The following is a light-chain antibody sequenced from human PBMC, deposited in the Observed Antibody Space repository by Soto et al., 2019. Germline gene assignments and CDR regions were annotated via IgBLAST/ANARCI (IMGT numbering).Light chain of an antibody. Sequence: DIQMTQSPSSLSASVGDRVTITCQASQDITNDLNWYQQKPGKAPKVLIYEASNLKTGVPSRFSGSGSGTDFTFTISSLQPGDIATYFCQQYDNVPLTFGGGTKVEIK. CDR2: EAS. J-gene: IGKJ4*01. CDR3: QQYDNVPLT. CDR1: QDITND. V-gene: IGKV1-33*01.